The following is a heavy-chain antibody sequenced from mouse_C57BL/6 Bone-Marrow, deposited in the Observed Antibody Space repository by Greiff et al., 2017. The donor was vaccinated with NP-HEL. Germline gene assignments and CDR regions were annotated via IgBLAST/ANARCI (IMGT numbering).Heavy chain of an antibody. CDR2: ISDGGSYT. D-gene: IGHD4-1*01. CDR1: GFTFSSYA. J-gene: IGHJ2*01. Sequence: EVQVVESGGGLVKPGGSLKLSCAASGFTFSSYAMSWVRQTPEKRLEWVATISDGGSYTYYPDNVQGRFTISRDNAKNNLYLQMSHLKSEDTAMYYCARAGLGPYYFDYWGQGTTLTVSS. V-gene: IGHV5-4*01. CDR3: ARAGLGPYYFDY.